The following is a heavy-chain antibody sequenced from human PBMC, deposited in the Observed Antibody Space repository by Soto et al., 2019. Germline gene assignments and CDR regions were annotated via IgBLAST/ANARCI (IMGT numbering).Heavy chain of an antibody. CDR3: ARERVITFGGVIVSNWFDP. Sequence: QLLESGPGLVKPSQTLSLTCTVSGGSISSGDYYWSWIRQPPGKGLEWIGYIYYSGSTYYNPSLKSRVTISVDTSKNQFSLKLSSVTAADTAVYYCARERVITFGGVIVSNWFDPWGQGTLVTVSS. CDR1: GGSISSGDYY. V-gene: IGHV4-30-4*01. J-gene: IGHJ5*02. D-gene: IGHD3-16*02. CDR2: IYYSGST.